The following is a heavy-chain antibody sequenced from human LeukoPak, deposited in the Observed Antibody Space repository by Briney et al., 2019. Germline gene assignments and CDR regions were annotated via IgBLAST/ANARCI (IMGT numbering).Heavy chain of an antibody. V-gene: IGHV3-7*01. CDR3: AREGYQFLSNNYYYYIDV. D-gene: IGHD2-2*01. CDR1: RFPFSSPL. Sequence: GGALRISCGAPRFPFSSPLVSWVRQAPGEGVGGVGKIKQDGSEKYYVDSVKGRFTISRDNAKNSLYLQMNGLRAEDTAVYYCAREGYQFLSNNYYYYIDVWGKGTTVTVSS. J-gene: IGHJ6*03. CDR2: IKQDGSEK.